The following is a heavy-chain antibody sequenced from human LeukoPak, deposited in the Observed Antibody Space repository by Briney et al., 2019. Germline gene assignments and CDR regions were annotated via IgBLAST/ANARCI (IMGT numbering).Heavy chain of an antibody. D-gene: IGHD3-3*01. V-gene: IGHV4-34*01. CDR2: INHSGST. CDR3: ARNPYDFWSGYFTHHFDY. Sequence: SETLSLTCAVYGGSFSGYYWSWIRQPPGKGLEWIGEINHSGSTNYNPFLKSRVTISADTSKNQFSLKLSSVTAADTAVYYCARNPYDFWSGYFTHHFDYWGQGTLVTVSS. CDR1: GGSFSGYY. J-gene: IGHJ4*02.